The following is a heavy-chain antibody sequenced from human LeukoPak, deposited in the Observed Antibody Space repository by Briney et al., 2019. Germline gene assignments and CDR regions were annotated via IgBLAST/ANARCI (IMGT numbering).Heavy chain of an antibody. CDR3: ARNDYDYYYYGMDV. CDR1: GFTFSSYA. CDR2: IKQDGSEK. J-gene: IGHJ6*02. Sequence: GGSLRLSCAASGFTFSSYAMSWVRQAPGKGLEWVANIKQDGSEKYYVDSVKGRFTISRDNAKNSLYLQMNSLRAEDTAVYYCARNDYDYYYYGMDVWGQGTTVTVSS. V-gene: IGHV3-7*01. D-gene: IGHD4-17*01.